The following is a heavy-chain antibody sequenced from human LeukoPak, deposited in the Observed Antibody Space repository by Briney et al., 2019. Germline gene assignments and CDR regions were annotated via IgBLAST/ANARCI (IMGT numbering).Heavy chain of an antibody. Sequence: PGGSLRLSCAASGFTFSSYWMSWVRQAPGKGLEWVANVKQDGSEKRYVDSVKGRFTISRDNAKNSLYLQMDSLRAEDTAVYYCARYHYGDHPFDPWGQGTLVTVSS. CDR1: GFTFSSYW. D-gene: IGHD4-17*01. V-gene: IGHV3-7*01. CDR2: VKQDGSEK. CDR3: ARYHYGDHPFDP. J-gene: IGHJ5*02.